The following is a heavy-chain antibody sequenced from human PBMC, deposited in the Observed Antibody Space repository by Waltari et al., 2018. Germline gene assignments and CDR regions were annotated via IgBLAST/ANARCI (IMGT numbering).Heavy chain of an antibody. CDR1: GGSITSGTFY. Sequence: QLQLQESGPGLVKPSETLPLTCTVSGGSITSGTFYWGWIRHPPGKGLEWIGSNYYTGGTYYNPSLKSRRTISGDTSKNQFSLKLNSVTAADTAVYYCAMGLGYFSTTPCYADAFDIWGQGTMVTVSS. V-gene: IGHV4-39*01. CDR3: AMGLGYFSTTPCYADAFDI. D-gene: IGHD2-2*01. CDR2: NYYTGGT. J-gene: IGHJ3*02.